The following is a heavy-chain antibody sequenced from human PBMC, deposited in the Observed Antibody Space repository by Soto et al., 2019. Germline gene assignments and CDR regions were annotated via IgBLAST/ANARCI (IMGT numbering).Heavy chain of an antibody. Sequence: QINLKDSGTALVNPTQTLTLTCTISRFSISTTGLGVGWMRQPPGEALDWLAVIYWDDDRGDIPSLRSRLTITKDTSTNQVHLKMTNMDPVDTATYYCAHIRSTYGGVIGDDACDFWGQGTLVTVSS. J-gene: IGHJ3*01. CDR3: AHIRSTYGGVIGDDACDF. CDR1: RFSISTTGLG. V-gene: IGHV2-5*02. D-gene: IGHD3-16*02. CDR2: IYWDDDR.